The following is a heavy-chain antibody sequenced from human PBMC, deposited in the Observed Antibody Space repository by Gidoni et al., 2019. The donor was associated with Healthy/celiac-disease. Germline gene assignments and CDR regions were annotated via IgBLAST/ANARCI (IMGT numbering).Heavy chain of an antibody. Sequence: EVQLVASGGGLVQPGGSLRLSCAASGFTVSSYWMSWVRQAPGKGLEWVANIKQDGSVRYYVDSVRGRCTISRDNAKNSLYLQMNSLRAEDTALYYCVRAIAAAGSTWGQGTLVTVSS. CDR1: GFTVSSYW. D-gene: IGHD6-13*01. CDR3: VRAIAAAGST. CDR2: IKQDGSVR. J-gene: IGHJ5*02. V-gene: IGHV3-7*01.